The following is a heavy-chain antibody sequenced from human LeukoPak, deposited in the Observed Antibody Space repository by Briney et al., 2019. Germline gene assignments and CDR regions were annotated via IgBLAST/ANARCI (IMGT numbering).Heavy chain of an antibody. CDR2: IYTGGST. CDR1: GGSISSGSYY. J-gene: IGHJ6*03. V-gene: IGHV4-61*02. Sequence: SETLSLTCTVSGGSISSGSYYWSWIRQPAGKGLEWIGRIYTGGSTNYNPSLKSRVTISVDTSKNQFSLKLSSVTAADTAVYYCARDGVTFYYYYMDVWGKGTTVTVSS. CDR3: ARDGVTFYYYYMDV. D-gene: IGHD3-3*01.